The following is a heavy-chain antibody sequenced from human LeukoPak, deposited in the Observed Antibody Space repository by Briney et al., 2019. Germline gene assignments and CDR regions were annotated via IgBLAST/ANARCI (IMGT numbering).Heavy chain of an antibody. CDR2: INPSGGST. CDR1: GYTFTSYY. V-gene: IGHV1-46*01. CDR3: ARDTRTRRDGLNHAPDDAFDI. D-gene: IGHD5-24*01. Sequence: GASVKVSCKASGYTFTSYYMHWVRQAPGQGLEWMGIINPSGGSTSYAQKFQGRVTMTRDTSTSTVYMELSSLRSEDTAVYYCARDTRTRRDGLNHAPDDAFDIWGQGTMVTVSS. J-gene: IGHJ3*02.